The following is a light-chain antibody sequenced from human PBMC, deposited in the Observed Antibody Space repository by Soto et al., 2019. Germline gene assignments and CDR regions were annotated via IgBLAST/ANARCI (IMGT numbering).Light chain of an antibody. CDR2: GAS. CDR1: QSVSSN. CDR3: QQYNNCPPWT. J-gene: IGKJ1*01. Sequence: EIVMTQSPATLSVSPGERATLSCRASQSVSSNLAWYQQKPGQAPRLLIYGASTRATGIPARFSGSGSGTELTLTIPSLQSEDFAVYYCQQYNNCPPWTVGQGTKVEIK. V-gene: IGKV3-15*01.